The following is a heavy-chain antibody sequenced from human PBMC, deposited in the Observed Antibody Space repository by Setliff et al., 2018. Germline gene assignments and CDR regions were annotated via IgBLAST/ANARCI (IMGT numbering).Heavy chain of an antibody. CDR1: GFTFSSYA. J-gene: IGHJ4*02. V-gene: IGHV3-30*14. CDR3: ARGIPPSSGWYYFVS. CDR2: ISYDGSNK. D-gene: IGHD6-19*01. Sequence: GGSLRLSCAASGFTFSSYAMHWVRQAPGKGLEWVAVISYDGSNKYYADSVKGRFTISRDNSKNTLYLQMNSLRAEDTAVYYCARGIPPSSGWYYFVSWGQGTLVTVSS.